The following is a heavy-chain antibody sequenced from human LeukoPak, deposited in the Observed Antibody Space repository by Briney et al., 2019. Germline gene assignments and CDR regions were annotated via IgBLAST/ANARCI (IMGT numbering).Heavy chain of an antibody. V-gene: IGHV4-4*07. CDR3: ATEGGGPRWLDP. CDR2: ISASGSS. CDR1: GGSVNSYY. Sequence: PSETLSVTCSVSGGSVNSYYWSWIRQPDGKGLEWIGRISASGSSNYNPSLRSRVIMSVDTPKNQFSLNLSSVTAADTAVYYCATEGGGPRWLDPWGQGTLVTVSS. J-gene: IGHJ5*02. D-gene: IGHD6-25*01.